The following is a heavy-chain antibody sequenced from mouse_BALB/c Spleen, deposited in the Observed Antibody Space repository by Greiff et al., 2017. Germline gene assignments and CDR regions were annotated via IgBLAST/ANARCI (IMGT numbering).Heavy chain of an antibody. D-gene: IGHD3-3*01. CDR1: GYAFSSSW. CDR2: IYPGDGDT. J-gene: IGHJ2*01. V-gene: IGHV1-82*01. CDR3: ARWGLFDY. Sequence: VQLQQSGPELVKPGASVKISCKASGYAFSSSWMNWVKQRPGQGLEWIGRIYPGDGDTNYNGKFKGKATLTADKSSSTAYMQLSSLTSVDSAVYFCARWGLFDYWGQGTTLTVSS.